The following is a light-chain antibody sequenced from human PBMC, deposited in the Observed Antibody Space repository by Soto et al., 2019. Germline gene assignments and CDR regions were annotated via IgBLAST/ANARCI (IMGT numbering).Light chain of an antibody. CDR2: AAS. Sequence: EVVMTQSPGTLSLSPGERAALSCRASQSVSSTFFAWYQQKPGQAPRLLMYAASRRETGIPDTFSGSGSGTDFTLTISRLQPGDFAVYYCQQYDSSPYSFGQGTKLEIK. V-gene: IGKV3-20*01. J-gene: IGKJ2*03. CDR1: QSVSSTF. CDR3: QQYDSSPYS.